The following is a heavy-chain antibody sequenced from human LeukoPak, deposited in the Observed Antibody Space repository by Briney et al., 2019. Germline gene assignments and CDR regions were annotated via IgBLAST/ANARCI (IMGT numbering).Heavy chain of an antibody. CDR2: MNPNSGNT. CDR1: GYTFTSYD. J-gene: IGHJ3*02. V-gene: IGHV1-8*01. CDR3: ARVEWYQLLSPADAFDI. Sequence: ASVKVSCKASGYTFTSYDINWVRQATGQGLEWMGWMNPNSGNTGYAQKFQGRVTMTRSTSISTAYMELSSLRSEDTAVYYCARVEWYQLLSPADAFDIWGQGTMVTVSS. D-gene: IGHD2-2*01.